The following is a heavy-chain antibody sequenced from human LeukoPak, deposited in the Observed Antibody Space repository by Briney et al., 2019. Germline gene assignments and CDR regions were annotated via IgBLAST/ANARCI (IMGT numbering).Heavy chain of an antibody. Sequence: GGSLRLSCAASGFTFRNSAMSWVRQAPGTGLEWVSSISGHVHSTYYADSVEGRFTISRDDFKNTLYLQMNSLRAEDTAVYYCAKDQDSSGYNYWGQGTLVTVSS. CDR1: GFTFRNSA. D-gene: IGHD3-22*01. J-gene: IGHJ4*02. CDR3: AKDQDSSGYNY. V-gene: IGHV3-23*01. CDR2: ISGHVHST.